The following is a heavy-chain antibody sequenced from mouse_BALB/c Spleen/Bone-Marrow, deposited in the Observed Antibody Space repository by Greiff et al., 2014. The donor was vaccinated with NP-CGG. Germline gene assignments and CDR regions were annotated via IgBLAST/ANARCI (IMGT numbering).Heavy chain of an antibody. V-gene: IGHV4-1*02. J-gene: IGHJ3*01. D-gene: IGHD1-1*01. CDR1: GFAFSRYW. CDR3: ARNDYYGWFAY. Sequence: EVNVVESGGGLVQPGGSLKLSCAASGFAFSRYWMSWVRQAPGKGLEWIGEINPDSSTINYTPSLKDKFIISRDNAKNTLYLQMSKVRAEDTALYYCARNDYYGWFAYWGQGTLVTVSA. CDR2: INPDSSTI.